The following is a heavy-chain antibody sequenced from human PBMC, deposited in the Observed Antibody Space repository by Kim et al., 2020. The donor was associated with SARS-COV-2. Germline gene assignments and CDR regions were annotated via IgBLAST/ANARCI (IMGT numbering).Heavy chain of an antibody. CDR2: IWYDGSNK. Sequence: GGSLRLSCAASGFTFSSYGMHWVRQAPGKGLEWVAVIWYDGSNKYYADSVKGRFTISRDNSKNTLYLQMNSLRAEDTAVYYCARGGRYYGSGSYVGMDVWGQGTTVTVSS. D-gene: IGHD3-10*01. J-gene: IGHJ6*02. V-gene: IGHV3-33*01. CDR3: ARGGRYYGSGSYVGMDV. CDR1: GFTFSSYG.